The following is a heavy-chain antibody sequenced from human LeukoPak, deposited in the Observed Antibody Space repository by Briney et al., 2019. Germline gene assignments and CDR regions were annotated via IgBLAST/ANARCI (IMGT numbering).Heavy chain of an antibody. V-gene: IGHV4-4*09. CDR2: IYTSGST. CDR1: GGSISSYY. D-gene: IGHD3-16*01. Sequence: SETLSLTCTVSGGSISSYYWSWIRQPPGKGLEWIGYIYTSGSTNYNPSLKSRATISVDTSKNQFSLKLTSVTAADTAVYYCARHGGFASPLGYWGQGTLVTVSS. CDR3: ARHGGFASPLGY. J-gene: IGHJ4*02.